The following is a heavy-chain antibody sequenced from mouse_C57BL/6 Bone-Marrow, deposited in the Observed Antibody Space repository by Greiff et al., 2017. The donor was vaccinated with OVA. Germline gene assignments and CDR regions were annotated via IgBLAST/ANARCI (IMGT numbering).Heavy chain of an antibody. J-gene: IGHJ3*01. CDR3: TTYGYLFVY. CDR2: IDPENGDT. Sequence: VQLQQSGAELVRPGASVKLSCTASGFNIKDDYMHWVKQRPEQGLEWIGWIDPENGDTEYASKFQGKATITADTSSNTAYLQLSSLTSEDTAVYYCTTYGYLFVYWGQGTLVTVSA. CDR1: GFNIKDDY. D-gene: IGHD2-2*01. V-gene: IGHV14-4*01.